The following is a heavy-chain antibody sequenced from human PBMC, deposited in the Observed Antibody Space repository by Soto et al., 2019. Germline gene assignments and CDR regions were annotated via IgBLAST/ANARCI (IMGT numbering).Heavy chain of an antibody. V-gene: IGHV6-1*01. CDR1: GDSVSSNSAA. J-gene: IGHJ6*03. D-gene: IGHD1-7*01. CDR2: TYYRSRWYN. Sequence: SQTLSLTCAIAGDSVSSNSAAWNWIRLSPSRGLEWLARTYYRSRWYNDYAVSVRSRITVNPDTSKNQFSLQLTSVTPEDTAVYYCAGTTSHQWYYMDVWGKGTTVTVSS. CDR3: AGTTSHQWYYMDV.